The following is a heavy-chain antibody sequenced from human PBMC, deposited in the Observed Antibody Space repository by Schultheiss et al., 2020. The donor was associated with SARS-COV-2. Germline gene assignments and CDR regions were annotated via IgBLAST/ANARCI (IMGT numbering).Heavy chain of an antibody. CDR1: GFTVSSNY. CDR2: ISSSGSTI. CDR3: ARDGGLYCSGGSCSPFYFDY. Sequence: GGSLRLSCAASGFTVSSNYMSWVRQAPGKGLEWVSYISSSGSTIYYADSVKGRFTISRDNAKNSLYLQMNSLRAEDTAVYYCARDGGLYCSGGSCSPFYFDYWGQGTLVTVSS. V-gene: IGHV3-11*04. J-gene: IGHJ4*02. D-gene: IGHD2-15*01.